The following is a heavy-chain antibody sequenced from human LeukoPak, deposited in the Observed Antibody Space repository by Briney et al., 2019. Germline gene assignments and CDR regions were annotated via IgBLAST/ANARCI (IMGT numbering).Heavy chain of an antibody. CDR2: INEDGSGK. J-gene: IGHJ6*04. CDR1: GFTFSNYW. CDR3: ARDDGDV. V-gene: IGHV3-7*01. Sequence: GSLRLSCVSSGFTFSNYWMKWVRQAPGKGLEWVASINEDGSGKFSVGSVKDRITISRDNTRNSLDLQINSVTVEDTAIYYCARDDGDVWGTGTTVTVSS.